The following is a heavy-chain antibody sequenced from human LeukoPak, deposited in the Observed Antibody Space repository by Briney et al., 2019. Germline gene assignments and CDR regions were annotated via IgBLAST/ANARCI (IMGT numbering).Heavy chain of an antibody. J-gene: IGHJ4*02. CDR1: GGSISSSSYY. CDR2: IYYSGST. V-gene: IGHV4-39*01. CDR3: ARRGFLEWEYYFDY. D-gene: IGHD3-3*01. Sequence: SETQSLTCTVSGGSISSSSYYWGWIRQPPGKGLEWIGSIYYSGSTYYNPSLKSRVTISVDTSKNQFSLKLSSVTAADTAVYYCARRGFLEWEYYFDYWGQGTLATVSS.